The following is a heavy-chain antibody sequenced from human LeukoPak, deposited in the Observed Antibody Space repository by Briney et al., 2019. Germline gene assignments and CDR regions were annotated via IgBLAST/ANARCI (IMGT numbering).Heavy chain of an antibody. CDR1: GYTFTSSG. CDR2: INPSGGST. CDR3: AGERKTFDY. V-gene: IGHV1-46*01. J-gene: IGHJ4*02. Sequence: ASVKVSCKASGYTFTSSGISWVRQAPGQGLEWMGIINPSGGSTRYAQKFQGRVTMTRDTSTSTVYMELSSLRSEDTAVYYCAGERKTFDYWGQGTLVTVSS.